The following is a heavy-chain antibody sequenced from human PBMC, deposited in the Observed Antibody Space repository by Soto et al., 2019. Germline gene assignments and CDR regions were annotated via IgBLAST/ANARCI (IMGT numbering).Heavy chain of an antibody. CDR3: ARDVKWFDP. V-gene: IGHV4-59*01. CDR1: GGSISSYY. J-gene: IGHJ5*02. Sequence: SETLSLTCTVSGGSISSYYWSWIRQPPGKGLEWIGYIYYSGSTNYNPSLKSRVTISVDTSKNQFSLKLSSVTAADTAVYYCARDVKWFDPWGQGTLVTVSS. CDR2: IYYSGST.